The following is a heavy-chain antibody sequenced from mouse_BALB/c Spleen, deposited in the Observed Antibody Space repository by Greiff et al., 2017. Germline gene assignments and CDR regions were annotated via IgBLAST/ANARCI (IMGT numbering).Heavy chain of an antibody. CDR1: GYSITSDYA. CDR3: ARLGGNNAMDY. D-gene: IGHD1-1*02. J-gene: IGHJ4*01. V-gene: IGHV3-2*02. CDR2: ISYSGST. Sequence: EVQGVESGPGLVKPSQSLSLTCTVTGYSITSDYAWNWIRQFPGNKLEWMGYISYSGSTSYNPSLKSRISITRDTSKNQFFLQLNSVTTEDTATYYCARLGGNNAMDYWGQGTSVTVSS.